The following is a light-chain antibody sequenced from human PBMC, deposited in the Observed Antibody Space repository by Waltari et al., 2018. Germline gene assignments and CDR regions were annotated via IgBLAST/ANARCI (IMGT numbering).Light chain of an antibody. CDR3: QQSYSTPLFT. V-gene: IGKV1-39*01. J-gene: IGKJ5*01. CDR2: SAS. Sequence: EIQMTQPPSSLSAPVGDTVTIACRAIQSVSVFLNCFHQKPGRAPELLIHSASSLHSGVPSRFSGSGSGTDFILTISGLQPEDFGTYYCQQSYSTPLFTFGQGTRLDIK. CDR1: QSVSVF.